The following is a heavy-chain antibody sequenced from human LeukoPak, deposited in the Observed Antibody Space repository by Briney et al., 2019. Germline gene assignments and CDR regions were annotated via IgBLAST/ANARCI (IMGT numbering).Heavy chain of an antibody. D-gene: IGHD6-19*01. V-gene: IGHV3-21*04. J-gene: IGHJ4*02. CDR2: ISSSSSYI. CDR1: GFTXXSYS. CDR3: AKDLSYTSGASDH. Sequence: GXXRLSXXAXGFTXXSYSMNWVRQAPGKGLEWVSSISSSSSYIYYADSVKGRFTISRDNAKNTLSLQLRSLRAEDTAVYYCAKDLSYTSGASDHWGQGTLVTVSS.